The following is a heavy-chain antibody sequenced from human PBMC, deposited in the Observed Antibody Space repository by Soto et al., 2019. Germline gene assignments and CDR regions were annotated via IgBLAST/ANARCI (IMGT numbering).Heavy chain of an antibody. J-gene: IGHJ4*02. V-gene: IGHV4-59*01. CDR2: IYYSGST. D-gene: IGHD3-10*01. CDR3: ARDTYGSGTPFDY. Sequence: SETLSLTCTVSGGSISSYYWSWIRQPPGKGLEWIGYIYYSGSTNYNPSLKSRVTISVDTSKNQFSLKLSSVTAADTAVYYCARDTYGSGTPFDYWGQGTLVTVSS. CDR1: GGSISSYY.